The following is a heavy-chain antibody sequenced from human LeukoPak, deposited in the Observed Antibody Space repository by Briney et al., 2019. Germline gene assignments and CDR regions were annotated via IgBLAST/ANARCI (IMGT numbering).Heavy chain of an antibody. CDR1: GYTFTGYY. D-gene: IGHD6-6*01. V-gene: IGHV1-2*02. CDR2: INPNSGGT. Sequence: ASVKVSCKASGYTFTGYYMHWVRQAPGQGLEWMGWINPNSGGTNYAQKFQGRVTMTRDTSISTAYMELSRLRSDDTAVYYCARIPSIDYYYGMDVWGQGTTVTVSS. CDR3: ARIPSIDYYYGMDV. J-gene: IGHJ6*02.